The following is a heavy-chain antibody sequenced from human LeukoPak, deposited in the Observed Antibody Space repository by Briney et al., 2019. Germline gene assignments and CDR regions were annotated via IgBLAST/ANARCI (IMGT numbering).Heavy chain of an antibody. Sequence: SETLSLTCTVSGGSISSYYWSWIRQPPGKGLEWIGYIYYSGSTNYNPSLKSRVTISVDTSKNQFSLKLSSVTAADTAVYYCARLVGATVTTVGYFDHWGQGTRVTVSS. CDR3: ARLVGATVTTVGYFDH. D-gene: IGHD4-17*01. CDR1: GGSISSYY. J-gene: IGHJ4*02. V-gene: IGHV4-59*08. CDR2: IYYSGST.